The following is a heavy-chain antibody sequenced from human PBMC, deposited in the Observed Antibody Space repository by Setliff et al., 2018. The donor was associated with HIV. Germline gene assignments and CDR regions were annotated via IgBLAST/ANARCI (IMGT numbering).Heavy chain of an antibody. J-gene: IGHJ4*02. CDR1: GDSITRGGYY. D-gene: IGHD5-18*01. CDR2: MSYNGST. Sequence: SETLSLTCAVSGDSITRGGYYWSWIRQFAGKGLEWIGYMSYNGSTYYNPSLKSRITISVDTSKHQFSLKLSSVTAADTAVYYCASALKEGYSYGYPFDFWGQGTLVTVSS. CDR3: ASALKEGYSYGYPFDF. V-gene: IGHV4-31*11.